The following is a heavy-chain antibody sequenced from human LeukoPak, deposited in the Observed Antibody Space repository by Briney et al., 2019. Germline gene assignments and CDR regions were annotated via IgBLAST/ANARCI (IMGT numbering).Heavy chain of an antibody. J-gene: IGHJ4*02. D-gene: IGHD6-19*01. CDR1: GYTFTIYS. Sequence: ASVNVSCKASGYTFTIYSMHWVRQAPRQGLEWMGIINPSGGSTSYVQKFQGRVTMTRDTSTSTVYMVLSSLRSEDTAVYYCARAGDSSGWDYFDYWGQGTLVTVSS. V-gene: IGHV1-46*01. CDR2: INPSGGST. CDR3: ARAGDSSGWDYFDY.